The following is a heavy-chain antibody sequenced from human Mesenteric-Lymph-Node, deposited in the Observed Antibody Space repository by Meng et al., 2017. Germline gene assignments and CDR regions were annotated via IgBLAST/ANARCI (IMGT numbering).Heavy chain of an antibody. D-gene: IGHD1-26*01. V-gene: IGHV3-66*02. CDR2: IYDGGNT. CDR3: AREVLGGSSEFDY. J-gene: IGHJ4*02. Sequence: GESLKISCAASGFTVSSNYMSWVRQAPGKGLEWVSLIYDGGNTYYADSVKGRFTISRDNSKNTLYLQMNSLRAEDTSVYYCAREVLGGSSEFDYWGQGTLVTVSS. CDR1: GFTVSSNY.